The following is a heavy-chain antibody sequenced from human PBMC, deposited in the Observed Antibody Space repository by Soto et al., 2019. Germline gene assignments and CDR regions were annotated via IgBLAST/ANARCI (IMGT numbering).Heavy chain of an antibody. CDR3: ERSSAGWSYLDY. CDR2: IYYSGST. V-gene: IGHV4-39*01. CDR1: GGSISSSSYY. J-gene: IGHJ4*02. Sequence: SETLSLTCTVSGGSISSSSYYWGWIRQPPGKGLEWIGSIYYSGSTYYNPSLKSRVTISVDTSKNQFSLKLSSVTAAETAVYYSERSSAGWSYLDYWGQGTLVTVSS. D-gene: IGHD2-15*01.